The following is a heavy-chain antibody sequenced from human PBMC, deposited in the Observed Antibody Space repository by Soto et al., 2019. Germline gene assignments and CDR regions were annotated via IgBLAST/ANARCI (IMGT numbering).Heavy chain of an antibody. CDR3: ARGQLVQAMVLLDY. V-gene: IGHV4-34*01. CDR2: INHSGST. CDR1: GGSFSGYY. J-gene: IGHJ4*02. Sequence: QVQLQQWGAGLLKPSETLSLTCAVYGGSFSGYYWSWIRQPPGKGLEWIGEINHSGSTHYNPSLQSRVTIPVDTSKNQFSLKLSSVTAADTAVYYCARGQLVQAMVLLDYWGQGTLVTVSS. D-gene: IGHD6-13*01.